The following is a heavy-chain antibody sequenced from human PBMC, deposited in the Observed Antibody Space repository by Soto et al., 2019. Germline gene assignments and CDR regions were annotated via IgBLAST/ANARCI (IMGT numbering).Heavy chain of an antibody. V-gene: IGHV4-39*01. Sequence: SETLSLTCTVTGDSINSRSYYWGWIRQPPGKGLEWIGSIYYSGRTYNNPSLRSRVSMSIDTSKDQFSLKLKSVTAADTALYFCERQRNSVVTQDYFDVCGPGPLVTVSS. CDR2: IYYSGRT. CDR1: GDSINSRSYY. D-gene: IGHD2-21*02. CDR3: ERQRNSVVTQDYFDV. J-gene: IGHJ4*02.